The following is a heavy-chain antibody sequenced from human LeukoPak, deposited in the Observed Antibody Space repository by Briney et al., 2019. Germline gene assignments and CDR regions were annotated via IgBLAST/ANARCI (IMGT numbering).Heavy chain of an antibody. V-gene: IGHV3-53*01. CDR3: ARDISGNNRGSGY. CDR1: DFNVTRNY. CDR2: IYSSGTA. D-gene: IGHD3-10*01. Sequence: GGSLRLSCTASDFNVTRNYMSWVRQAPGKGLEGVSIIYSSGTAYYADSVKGRFTISRDYSKNTLYLQMNSLRAEDTAVYYCARDISGNNRGSGYWGQGTLVTVSS. J-gene: IGHJ4*02.